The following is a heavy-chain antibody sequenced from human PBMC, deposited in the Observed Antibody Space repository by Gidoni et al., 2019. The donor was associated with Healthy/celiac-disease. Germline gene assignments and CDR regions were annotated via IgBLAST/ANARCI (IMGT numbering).Heavy chain of an antibody. Sequence: QLQLQASGTGLVKPSETLSLTCTVSRGSISSSSYYWGWLRQPPGKGLEWIGSIYYSGNTYYNPSLKSRVTISVDTSKNQFSLKLGSGTAADTAVYYCARGQREGPFDYWGQGTLVTVSS. D-gene: IGHD1-26*01. CDR1: RGSISSSSYY. J-gene: IGHJ4*02. CDR3: ARGQREGPFDY. V-gene: IGHV4-39*01. CDR2: IYYSGNT.